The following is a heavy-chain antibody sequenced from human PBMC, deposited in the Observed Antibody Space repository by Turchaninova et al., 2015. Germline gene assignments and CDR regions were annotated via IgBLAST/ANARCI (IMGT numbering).Heavy chain of an antibody. CDR3: ARGRGLSDCSGGRCYPPLYYYGMDV. D-gene: IGHD2-15*01. V-gene: IGHV4-34*01. J-gene: IGHJ6*02. CDR2: INHSGST. CDR1: GGSFSGCY. Sequence: QVPLQQWGAGRLKPSETLSLTCAVYGGSFSGCYWRWIRQPPGKGLGWSGEINHSGSTNYNPSLKSRVTISVDTSKKQFSLWLSSVTAADTAVYYCARGRGLSDCSGGRCYPPLYYYGMDVWGQGTTVTVSS.